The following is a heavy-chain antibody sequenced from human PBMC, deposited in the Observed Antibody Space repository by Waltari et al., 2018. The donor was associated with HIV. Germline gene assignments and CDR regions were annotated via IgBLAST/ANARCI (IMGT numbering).Heavy chain of an antibody. CDR2: ISFDGGNK. D-gene: IGHD2-21*02. J-gene: IGHJ6*02. V-gene: IGHV3-30*03. CDR1: GFIFEKYG. CDR3: ARGPPVTLGV. Sequence: QVQMVESGGGVVQPGRSLRLSCTASGFIFEKYGIHWVRQAPCKGLQWVTVISFDGGNKKYAESVKGRFTISRDNSNNTVYLQMNSLRIDDSGVYYCARGPPVTLGVWGRGTTVTVS.